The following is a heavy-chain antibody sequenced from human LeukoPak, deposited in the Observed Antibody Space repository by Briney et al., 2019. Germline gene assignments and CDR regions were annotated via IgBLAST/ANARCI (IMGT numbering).Heavy chain of an antibody. Sequence: SETLSLTCTVSGGSISSYYWSWIRQPPGKGLEWIGYIYYSGSTNYNPPLKSRVTISVDTSKNQFSLKLSSVTAADTAVYYCAREDGMDYYGSGSYYHWFDPWGQGTLVTVSS. CDR2: IYYSGST. D-gene: IGHD3-10*01. CDR1: GGSISSYY. V-gene: IGHV4-59*01. CDR3: AREDGMDYYGSGSYYHWFDP. J-gene: IGHJ5*02.